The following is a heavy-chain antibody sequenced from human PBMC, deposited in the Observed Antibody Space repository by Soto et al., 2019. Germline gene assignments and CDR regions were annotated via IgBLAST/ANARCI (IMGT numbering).Heavy chain of an antibody. Sequence: PGGSLRLSCAASGFTFSTYSMNWVRQAPWKGLEWVSYISSSSSTIYYADSVKGRFTISRDNAKNSLYLQMNSLRAEDTAVYYCARDRVESGYPEYFQHWGQGTLVTVSS. D-gene: IGHD3-22*01. CDR2: ISSSSSTI. V-gene: IGHV3-48*01. CDR3: ARDRVESGYPEYFQH. J-gene: IGHJ1*01. CDR1: GFTFSTYS.